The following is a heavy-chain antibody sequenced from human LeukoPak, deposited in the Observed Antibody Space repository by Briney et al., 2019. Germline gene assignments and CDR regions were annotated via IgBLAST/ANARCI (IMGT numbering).Heavy chain of an antibody. CDR2: IYYSGST. CDR1: GGSISSYY. D-gene: IGHD3-16*02. Sequence: SETLSLTCTVSGGSISSYYWSWIRQPPGKGLEWIGYIYYSGSTNYNPSLKSRVIISVDTSKNQFSLKLSSVTAADTAVYYCARVGYVWGSYRYMAFDYWGQGTLVTVSS. V-gene: IGHV4-59*01. J-gene: IGHJ4*02. CDR3: ARVGYVWGSYRYMAFDY.